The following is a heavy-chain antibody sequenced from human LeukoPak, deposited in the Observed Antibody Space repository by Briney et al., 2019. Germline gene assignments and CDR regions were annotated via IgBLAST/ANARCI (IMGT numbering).Heavy chain of an antibody. D-gene: IGHD3-3*01. CDR1: GGSLSSGSYY. J-gene: IGHJ5*02. V-gene: IGHV4-61*02. Sequence: SETLSLTCTVSGGSLSSGSYYWSWIRQPAGKGLEWIERIYTSGSTNYNPSLKSRVTISVDTSKNQFSLKLSSVTAADTAVYYCAREIPVITIFGVVTVFDPWGQGTLVTVSS. CDR3: AREIPVITIFGVVTVFDP. CDR2: IYTSGST.